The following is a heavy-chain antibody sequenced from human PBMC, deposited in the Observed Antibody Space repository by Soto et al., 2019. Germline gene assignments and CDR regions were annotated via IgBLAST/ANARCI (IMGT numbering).Heavy chain of an antibody. V-gene: IGHV4-31*03. CDR2: IYYSGST. Sequence: PSENPSLPCTVSGGSISSGGYYWGWIRQHPGKGLEWIGDIYYSGSTYYNPSLKNRVTISVDTSKNQFSLKLSSVTAADTAVYYCARSIDPWGQGTLVTVSS. J-gene: IGHJ5*02. CDR3: ARSIDP. CDR1: GGSISSGGYY.